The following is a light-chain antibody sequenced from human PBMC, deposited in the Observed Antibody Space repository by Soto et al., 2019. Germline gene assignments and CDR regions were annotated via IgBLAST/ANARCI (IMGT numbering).Light chain of an antibody. V-gene: IGLV2-8*01. CDR2: EVS. J-gene: IGLJ1*01. Sequence: QSVLTQPPSASGSPGLSVTISCTGTSSDVGVYNYVSWYQQHPGKAPKLMIYEVSKRPSGVPDRFSGSKSGNTASLTVSGLQAEDEADYYCSSYAGFNNPGVFGTGTKVTVL. CDR3: SSYAGFNNPGV. CDR1: SSDVGVYNY.